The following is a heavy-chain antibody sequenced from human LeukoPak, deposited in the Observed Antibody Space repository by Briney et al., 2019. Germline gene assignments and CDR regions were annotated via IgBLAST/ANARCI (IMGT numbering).Heavy chain of an antibody. Sequence: GGSLRLSCAASGFTFSSYSMNWVRQAPGKGLEWVSSISTTSRYIYYADSVKGRFTVSRDNAKNSLYLQMNSLRAEDTAVYYCARVRDSGYVYFDYWGQGTLVTVSS. D-gene: IGHD5-12*01. J-gene: IGHJ4*02. V-gene: IGHV3-21*01. CDR3: ARVRDSGYVYFDY. CDR2: ISTTSRYI. CDR1: GFTFSSYS.